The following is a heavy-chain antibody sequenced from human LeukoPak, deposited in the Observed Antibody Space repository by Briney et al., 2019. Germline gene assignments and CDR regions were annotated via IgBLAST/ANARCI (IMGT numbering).Heavy chain of an antibody. CDR1: GFTFSSYE. V-gene: IGHV3-30*04. D-gene: IGHD1-14*01. CDR3: ARVQGGGFRTADS. J-gene: IGHJ5*02. CDR2: ILEDGSHQ. Sequence: GGSLRPSCAASGFTFSSYEMNWVRQAPGKGLDWVAVILEDGSHQYYTDSVKGRFTISRDNSKNTLFLQMNSLRGEDTAMYYCARVQGGGFRTADSWGQGTLVTVSS.